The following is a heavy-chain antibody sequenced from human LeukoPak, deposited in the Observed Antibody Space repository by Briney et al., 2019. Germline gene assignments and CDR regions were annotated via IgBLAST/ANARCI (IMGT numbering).Heavy chain of an antibody. CDR3: ARLQGGYSYGDFDY. CDR2: IIPIFGTA. D-gene: IGHD5-18*01. V-gene: IGHV1-69*13. J-gene: IGHJ4*02. Sequence: GAPVKVSCKASGGTFSSYAISWVRQAPGQGLEWMGGIIPIFGTANYAQKFQGRVTITADESTSTAYMELSSLRSEDTAVYYCARLQGGYSYGDFDYWGQGTLVTVSS. CDR1: GGTFSSYA.